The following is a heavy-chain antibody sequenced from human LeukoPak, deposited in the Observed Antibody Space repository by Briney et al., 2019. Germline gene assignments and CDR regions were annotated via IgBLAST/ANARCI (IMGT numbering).Heavy chain of an antibody. CDR3: ARERAHRLVSGYDPYYYGMDV. D-gene: IGHD5-12*01. J-gene: IGHJ6*04. V-gene: IGHV1-2*04. CDR1: GYTFTCYY. CDR2: INPNRGGT. Sequence: ASVKVSCKASGYTFTCYYMHWVRQAPGQGLEWMGGINPNRGGTKYAQKFQGWVTMTRDTSISTAYMELSRLRSDDTAVYYCARERAHRLVSGYDPYYYGMDVWGKGTTVTVSS.